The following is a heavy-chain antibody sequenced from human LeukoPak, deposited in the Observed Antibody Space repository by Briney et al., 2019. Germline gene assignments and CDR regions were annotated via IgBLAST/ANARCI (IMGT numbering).Heavy chain of an antibody. CDR3: ARDNSVRDEAWWFNP. Sequence: ASVKVSCKTSGYTFRTYGITWVRQAPGQGPEWMGVISPSGGSTTYAQKFQGRVTLTRDMSTSTDYLELSSLRSEDTAVYYCARDNSVRDEAWWFNPWGQGTLVTVSS. J-gene: IGHJ5*02. CDR1: GYTFRTYG. D-gene: IGHD5-24*01. CDR2: ISPSGGST. V-gene: IGHV1-46*01.